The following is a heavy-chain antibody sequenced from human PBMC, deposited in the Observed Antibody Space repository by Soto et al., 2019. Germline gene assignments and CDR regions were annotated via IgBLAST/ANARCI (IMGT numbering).Heavy chain of an antibody. Sequence: SVKVSCKASGGTFSSYAISWVRQAPGQGLEWMGGIIPIFGTANYAQKFQGRVTITADESTSTAYMELSSLRSEDTAVYYCARRGYSYGRLYYYGMDVWGQGTTVTVSS. CDR2: IIPIFGTA. J-gene: IGHJ6*02. V-gene: IGHV1-69*13. CDR3: ARRGYSYGRLYYYGMDV. D-gene: IGHD5-18*01. CDR1: GGTFSSYA.